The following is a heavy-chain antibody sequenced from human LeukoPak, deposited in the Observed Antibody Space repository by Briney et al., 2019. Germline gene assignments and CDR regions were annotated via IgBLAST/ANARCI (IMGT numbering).Heavy chain of an antibody. CDR2: IYYSGST. J-gene: IGHJ4*02. CDR1: GGSISSSSYY. D-gene: IGHD6-19*01. Sequence: SETLSLTCTVSGGSISSSSYYWGWIRQPPGKGLEWIGSIYYSGSTYYNPSLKSRVAISVDTSKNQFSLKLSSVTAADTAVYYCASPGVGAVAGTGLIFDYWGQGTRGTDSP. CDR3: ASPGVGAVAGTGLIFDY. V-gene: IGHV4-39*01.